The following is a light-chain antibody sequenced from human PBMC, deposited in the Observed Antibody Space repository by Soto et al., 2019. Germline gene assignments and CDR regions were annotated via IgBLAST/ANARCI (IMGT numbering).Light chain of an antibody. V-gene: IGKV1-6*01. Sequence: AIQMTQSPSSLSASVGDTVTITCRASQGIGKDLSWFQQRPGKAPKLLIYGASGLKNGVPSRFRGSGSGTDFTLTISGLQPEDFATYFCLQDFNYPWTFGQGTKVEIK. CDR1: QGIGKD. CDR3: LQDFNYPWT. J-gene: IGKJ1*01. CDR2: GAS.